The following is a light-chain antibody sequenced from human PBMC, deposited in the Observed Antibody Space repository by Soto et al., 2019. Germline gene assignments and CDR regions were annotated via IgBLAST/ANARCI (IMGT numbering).Light chain of an antibody. CDR3: SSYTSSSPLLG. CDR2: DVS. V-gene: IGLV2-14*01. Sequence: QSALTQPASVSGSPGQSITISCTGTSSDVGGYNYVSWYQQHPCKTPKLMIYDVSNRPSGVSNRFSGSKSVNTGSLTISGLQAEDEADYYGSSYTSSSPLLGFGGGAKVTVL. J-gene: IGLJ3*02. CDR1: SSDVGGYNY.